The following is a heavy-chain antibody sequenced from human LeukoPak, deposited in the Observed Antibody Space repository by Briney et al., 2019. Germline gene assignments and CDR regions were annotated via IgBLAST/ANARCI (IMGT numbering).Heavy chain of an antibody. CDR1: GYTFTSYG. Sequence: GASVKVSCKASGYTFTSYGISWVRQAPGQGLEWMGWISAYNGNTNYAQKLQGRVTMTRSTSISTAYMELSSLRSEDTAVYYCARGGSPYYYGSGSLDYWGQGTLVTVSS. D-gene: IGHD3-10*01. CDR3: ARGGSPYYYGSGSLDY. J-gene: IGHJ4*02. V-gene: IGHV1-18*01. CDR2: ISAYNGNT.